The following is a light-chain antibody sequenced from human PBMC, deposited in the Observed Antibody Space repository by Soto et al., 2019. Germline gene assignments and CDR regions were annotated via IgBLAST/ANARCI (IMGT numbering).Light chain of an antibody. Sequence: QSALTQPPSASGSPGQSVTISCTGSSSDVGGYYSVSWYQQHPGKAPKLIIYEVNKRPSGVPDRFSASKSDNTASLTVSGLQADDEADYYCSSYAGINNLVFGGGTKRTVL. CDR1: SSDVGGYYS. CDR2: EVN. CDR3: SSYAGINNLV. V-gene: IGLV2-8*01. J-gene: IGLJ2*01.